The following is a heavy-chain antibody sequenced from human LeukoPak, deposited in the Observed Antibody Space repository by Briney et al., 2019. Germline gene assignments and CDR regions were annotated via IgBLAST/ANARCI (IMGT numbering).Heavy chain of an antibody. V-gene: IGHV3-20*04. CDR3: ARGPYGSGSYYSPFDN. J-gene: IGHJ4*02. CDR2: INWNGGST. D-gene: IGHD3-10*01. CDR1: GFTLDDYA. Sequence: GGSLRLSCAASGFTLDDYAMSWVRQAPGKGLEWVSGINWNGGSTGYADSGKGRFTISRDNAKNSLYLQVDTLRAEDTALYYCARGPYGSGSYYSPFDNWGQGTLVTVSS.